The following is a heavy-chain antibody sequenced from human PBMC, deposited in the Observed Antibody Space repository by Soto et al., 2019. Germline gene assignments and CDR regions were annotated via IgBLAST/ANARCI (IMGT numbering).Heavy chain of an antibody. CDR1: GFTFSDYY. CDR2: ISSSGSTI. D-gene: IGHD3-3*01. Sequence: GGSLRLSCAASGFTFSDYYMSWIRQAPGKGLEWVSYISSSGSTIYYADSVKGRFTISRDNAKNSLYLQMNSLRAEDTAVYYCAIVDRGITIFRVVITHFDNWDQGGLVTISS. V-gene: IGHV3-11*01. J-gene: IGHJ4*01. CDR3: AIVDRGITIFRVVITHFDN.